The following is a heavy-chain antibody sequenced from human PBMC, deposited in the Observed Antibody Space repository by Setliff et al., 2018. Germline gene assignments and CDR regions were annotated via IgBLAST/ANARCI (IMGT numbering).Heavy chain of an antibody. CDR2: VYYSGAA. CDR3: ARGGTYRYFDY. J-gene: IGHJ4*02. Sequence: SETLSLTCTFSGGSISGASIWSWIRQPPGKGLEFIGYVYYSGAANYAPSLKSRVTLSVDTSKNQLSLKLRSVTAADTAVYFCARGGTYRYFDYWGQGTLVTVPQ. V-gene: IGHV4-59*01. CDR1: GGSISGAS.